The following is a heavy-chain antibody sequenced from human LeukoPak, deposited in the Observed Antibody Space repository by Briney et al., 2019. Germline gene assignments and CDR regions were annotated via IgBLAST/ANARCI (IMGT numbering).Heavy chain of an antibody. CDR1: GFTFSSYG. CDR3: AKYSSSSNYYYGMDV. V-gene: IGHV3-30*18. CDR2: ISYDGSYK. D-gene: IGHD6-13*01. J-gene: IGHJ6*02. Sequence: GGSLRLSCAASGFTFSSYGMHWVRQAPGKGLEWVAVISYDGSYKQYADSVKGRFTISRDNSEKTLYLQMNSLRAEDTAVYYSAKYSSSSNYYYGMDVWGQGTTVTVSS.